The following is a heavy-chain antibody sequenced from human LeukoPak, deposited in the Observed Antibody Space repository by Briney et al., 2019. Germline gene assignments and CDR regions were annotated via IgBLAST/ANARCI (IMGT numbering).Heavy chain of an antibody. CDR2: ISYDGSSK. D-gene: IGHD1-26*01. CDR1: GFTFSSYA. CDR3: ARDVSGYFDY. J-gene: IGHJ4*02. Sequence: PGRSLRLSCAASGFTFSSYAMHWVRQAPGKGLEWVAVISYDGSSKYYADSVKGRFTISRDNSKNTLYLQMNSLRAEDTAVYYCARDVSGYFDYWGQGTLVTVSS. V-gene: IGHV3-30-3*01.